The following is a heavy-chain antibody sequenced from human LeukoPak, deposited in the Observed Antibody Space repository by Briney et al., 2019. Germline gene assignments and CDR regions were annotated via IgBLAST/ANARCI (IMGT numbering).Heavy chain of an antibody. CDR1: GFTFDDYA. CDR2: ISWNSGSI. Sequence: SGGSLRLSCAASGFTFDDYAMHWVRHAPGKGLEWVSGISWNSGSIGYADSVKGRFTISRDNAKNSLDLQMNSLRAEDTALYYCAKGTGYSSGPFDYWGQGTLVTVSS. CDR3: AKGTGYSSGPFDY. J-gene: IGHJ4*02. D-gene: IGHD6-19*01. V-gene: IGHV3-9*01.